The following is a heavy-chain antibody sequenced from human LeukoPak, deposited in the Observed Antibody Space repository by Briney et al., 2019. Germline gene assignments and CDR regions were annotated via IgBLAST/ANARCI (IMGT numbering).Heavy chain of an antibody. D-gene: IGHD3-3*01. Sequence: SETLSLTCTVSGGSISSYYWSWIRQPPGKGLEWSGYIYYSGSTNYNPSLKSRVTISVDTSKNQFSLKLSSVTAADTAVYYCARRGYDFWSGSYYYYMDVWGKGTTVTVSS. V-gene: IGHV4-59*01. CDR1: GGSISSYY. CDR3: ARRGYDFWSGSYYYYMDV. CDR2: IYYSGST. J-gene: IGHJ6*03.